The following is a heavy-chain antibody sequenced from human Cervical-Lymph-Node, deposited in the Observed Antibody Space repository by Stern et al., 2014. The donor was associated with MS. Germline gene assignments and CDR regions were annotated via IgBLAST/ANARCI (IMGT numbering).Heavy chain of an antibody. CDR1: GFSLTTNGVH. V-gene: IGHV2-5*02. J-gene: IGHJ4*02. CDR3: TRRARRGFDY. Sequence: ESGPTLVKPTQTLTLTCTFSGFSLTTNGVHVGWIRKPPGKALEWLALIYWDGDARYSPSLKSRLTITKDPSRNQVLLTLTNMDPAATATYYCTRRARRGFDYWGQGTLVTVSS. CDR2: IYWDGDA. D-gene: IGHD6-6*01.